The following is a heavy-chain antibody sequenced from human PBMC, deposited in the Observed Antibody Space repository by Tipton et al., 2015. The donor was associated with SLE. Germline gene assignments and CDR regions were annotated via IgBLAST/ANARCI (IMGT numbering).Heavy chain of an antibody. V-gene: IGHV4-61*02. CDR3: ARWEANWGRGRRKGRFDY. Sequence: TLSLTCNVSGDSINSGRHYWSWIRQPAGKGLEWIGRIFTSGNTNYNPSLKSRVTMSVDTSKNQFSLKLSSVTAADTAVYYCARWEANWGRGRRKGRFDYWGQGTLVTVSS. CDR1: GDSINSGRHY. CDR2: IFTSGNT. D-gene: IGHD7-27*01. J-gene: IGHJ4*02.